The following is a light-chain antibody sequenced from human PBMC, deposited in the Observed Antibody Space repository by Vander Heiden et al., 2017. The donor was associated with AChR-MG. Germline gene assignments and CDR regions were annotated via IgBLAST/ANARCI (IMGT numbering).Light chain of an antibody. CDR1: QSVSSY. J-gene: IGKJ4*01. Sequence: EIVLTQSPATLSLSPGESATLSCRASQSVSSYLGWYQQRPGQAPRLLIYDASNRATGIPARFSGSGSGTDFTLTISSLEPEDFAVYYCQQRANWPLTFRCGTKVEI. CDR2: DAS. V-gene: IGKV3-11*01. CDR3: QQRANWPLT.